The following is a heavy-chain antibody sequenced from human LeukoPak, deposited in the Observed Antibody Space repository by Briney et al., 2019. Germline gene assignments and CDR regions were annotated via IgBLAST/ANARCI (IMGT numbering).Heavy chain of an antibody. CDR2: IYYSGST. CDR1: GVSISSYY. Sequence: SETLSLTCTVSGVSISSYYWSWIRQPPGKGLEWIGYIYYSGSTNYNPSLKSRVTISVDTSKNQFSLKLSSVTAADTAVYYCARRYSSGWIDYWGQGTLVTVSS. J-gene: IGHJ4*02. D-gene: IGHD6-19*01. V-gene: IGHV4-59*01. CDR3: ARRYSSGWIDY.